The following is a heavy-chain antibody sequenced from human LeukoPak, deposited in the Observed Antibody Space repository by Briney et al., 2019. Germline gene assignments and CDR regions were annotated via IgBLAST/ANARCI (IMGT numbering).Heavy chain of an antibody. CDR1: GFTFDDYA. V-gene: IGHV3-9*01. CDR2: ISWNSGSI. Sequence: PGGSLRLSCAASGFTFDDYAMHWVRQAPGKGLEWVSGISWNSGSIGYADSVKGRFTISRDNAKNSLYLQMNSLRAEDTALYYCAKAPLYCGGDCSSALYFQHWGQGTLVTVSS. J-gene: IGHJ1*01. D-gene: IGHD2-21*02. CDR3: AKAPLYCGGDCSSALYFQH.